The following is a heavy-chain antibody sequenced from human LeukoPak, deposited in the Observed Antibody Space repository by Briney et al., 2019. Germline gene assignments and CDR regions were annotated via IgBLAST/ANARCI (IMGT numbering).Heavy chain of an antibody. CDR1: GFTFSSYA. Sequence: GGSLRLSCAASGFTFSSYAMHWVRQAPGKGLEWVAVISYDGSNKYYADSVKGRFTISRDNSKNTLYLQMNSLRAEDTAVYYCATYGDYGACFDYWGQGTLVTVSS. J-gene: IGHJ4*02. V-gene: IGHV3-30-3*01. CDR3: ATYGDYGACFDY. D-gene: IGHD4-17*01. CDR2: ISYDGSNK.